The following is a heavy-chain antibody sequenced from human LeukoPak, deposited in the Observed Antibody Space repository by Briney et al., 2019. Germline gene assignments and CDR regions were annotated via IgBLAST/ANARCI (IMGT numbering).Heavy chain of an antibody. V-gene: IGHV4-39*02. CDR1: GDSISGSNYY. CDR2: VYNIGST. J-gene: IGHJ4*02. CDR3: AREGSNSGSYYFDY. D-gene: IGHD3-10*01. Sequence: SETLSLTCTVSGDSISGSNYYWAWIRQPPGKGLEWIGNVYNIGSTYDSPSLKSRLTISVDMSKNQFSLKLSSVTAADTAVYYCAREGSNSGSYYFDYWGQGTLVTVSS.